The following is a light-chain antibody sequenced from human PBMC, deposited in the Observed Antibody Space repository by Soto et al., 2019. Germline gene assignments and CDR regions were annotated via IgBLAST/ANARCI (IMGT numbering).Light chain of an antibody. CDR1: SSNIGSNY. Sequence: QSVLTQPPSASGTPGQRVTISCSGSSSNIGSNYVYWYQQLPGTAPKLLIYRNNQRPSGVPDRFSGSKSGTSASLAISGLRSGDQGDYYCAAWDDSLRGVFGGGTQLTVL. V-gene: IGLV1-47*01. J-gene: IGLJ2*01. CDR3: AAWDDSLRGV. CDR2: RNN.